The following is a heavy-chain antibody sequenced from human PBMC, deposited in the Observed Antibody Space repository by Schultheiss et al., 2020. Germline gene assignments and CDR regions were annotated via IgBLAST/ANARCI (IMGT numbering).Heavy chain of an antibody. CDR3: ARGTGYCSGGSCYTFDY. CDR2: IYYSGST. V-gene: IGHV4-34*01. J-gene: IGHJ4*02. D-gene: IGHD2-15*01. CDR1: GGSFSGYY. Sequence: SATMSLTCAVYGGSFSGYYWSWIRQPPGKGLEWIGSIYYSGSTYYNPSLKSRVTISVDTSKNQFSLKLSSVTAADTAVYYCARGTGYCSGGSCYTFDYWGPGTLVTVAS.